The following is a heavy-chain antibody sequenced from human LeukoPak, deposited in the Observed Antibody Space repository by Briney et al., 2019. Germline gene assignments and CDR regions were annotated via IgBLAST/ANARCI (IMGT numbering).Heavy chain of an antibody. CDR1: GFTFSSYW. CDR2: IKQDGSEK. D-gene: IGHD3-3*01. Sequence: GGSLRLSCAASGFTFSSYWMSWVRQAPGKGLEWVANIKQDGSEKYYVDSVKGRFTISRDNAKNSLYLQMNSLRAEDTAVYYCAREGISTYYDFWSGYSYNWFDPWGQGTLVTVSS. J-gene: IGHJ5*02. V-gene: IGHV3-7*01. CDR3: AREGISTYYDFWSGYSYNWFDP.